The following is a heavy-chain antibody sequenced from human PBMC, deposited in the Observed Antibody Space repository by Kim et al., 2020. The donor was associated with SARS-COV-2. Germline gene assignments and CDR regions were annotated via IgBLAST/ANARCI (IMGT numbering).Heavy chain of an antibody. Sequence: GGSLRLSCAASGFTFSNYAMSWVRQAPGKGLERVSTISSGGGSTFYADSVKGRFTISRDNSKNTLYLQMSSLRAEDTAVYYCAKDPPQPLAYYRYFDHWSGRTLVTASS. V-gene: IGHV3-23*01. CDR1: GFTFSNYA. J-gene: IGHJ4*02. D-gene: IGHD3-16*02. CDR2: ISSGGGST. CDR3: AKDPPQPLAYYRYFDH.